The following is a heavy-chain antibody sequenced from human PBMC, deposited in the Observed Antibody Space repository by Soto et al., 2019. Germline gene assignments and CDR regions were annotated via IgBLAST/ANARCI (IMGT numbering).Heavy chain of an antibody. CDR2: ISSSSSYI. Sequence: PGGSLRLSCAASGFTFSSYSMNWVRQAPGKGLEWVSSISSSSSYIYYADSVKGRFTISRDNAKNSLYLQMNSLRAEDTAVYYCARDRITIFGVVTLGPPDYWGQGTLVTVSS. J-gene: IGHJ4*02. CDR1: GFTFSSYS. CDR3: ARDRITIFGVVTLGPPDY. D-gene: IGHD3-3*01. V-gene: IGHV3-21*01.